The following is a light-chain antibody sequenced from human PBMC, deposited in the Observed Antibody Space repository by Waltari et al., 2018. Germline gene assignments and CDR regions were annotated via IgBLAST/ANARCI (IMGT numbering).Light chain of an antibody. CDR3: QQYNRWPPIT. CDR2: DAS. J-gene: IGKJ5*01. Sequence: EIVMTQSPATLSVSPGETATLSCRDSQSVSSTVAGYQKKPGQAPRLLIYDASTRATSIPAKFRGSGSGTEFTLTISSLQSEDFAVYYCQQYNRWPPITFGHGTRLEIK. CDR1: QSVSST. V-gene: IGKV3-15*01.